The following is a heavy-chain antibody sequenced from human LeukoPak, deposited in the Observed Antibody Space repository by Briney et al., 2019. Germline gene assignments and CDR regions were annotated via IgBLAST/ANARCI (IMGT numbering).Heavy chain of an antibody. CDR1: GGSFSGYY. D-gene: IGHD1-14*01. V-gene: IGHV4-34*01. J-gene: IGHJ4*02. CDR2: INHSGST. CDR3: ARTTSGY. Sequence: SETLSLTCAVYGGSFSGYYWSWIRQPPGKGLEWIGEINHSGSTNYNPSLKSRVTISVDTSKNQFSLKLSSVTAADTAVYCCARTTSGYWGQGTLVTVSS.